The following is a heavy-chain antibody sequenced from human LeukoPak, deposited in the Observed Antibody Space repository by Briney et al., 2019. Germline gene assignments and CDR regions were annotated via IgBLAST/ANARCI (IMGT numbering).Heavy chain of an antibody. CDR2: INPNSGGT. CDR1: GYTFTGYY. CDR3: ARDGSYGSSDY. V-gene: IGHV1-2*02. J-gene: IGHJ4*02. D-gene: IGHD5-18*01. Sequence: ASVKVSCKASGYTFTGYYMHWVRQAPGQGLEWMGWINPNSGGTNFAQRFQGRVTMARDTSISTVYMELSRLTSGDTAVYYCARDGSYGSSDYWGQGTLVTVSS.